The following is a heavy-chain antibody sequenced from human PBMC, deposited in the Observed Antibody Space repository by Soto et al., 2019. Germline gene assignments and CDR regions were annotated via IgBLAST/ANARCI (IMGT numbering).Heavy chain of an antibody. V-gene: IGHV3-48*03. CDR1: GFTFSRDE. D-gene: IGHD1-20*01. CDR2: IQNHGYST. J-gene: IGHJ4*02. Sequence: EVQLVESGGGLVQPGGSLRLSCEASGFTFSRDEMNWVRQAPGKGLEWIAYIQNHGYSTHYADCVKGRFTISRDNAKNTLYLQMSSLTAEDTAIYYCARGYDAGCHFGYWGQGVLVTVSS. CDR3: ARGYDAGCHFGY.